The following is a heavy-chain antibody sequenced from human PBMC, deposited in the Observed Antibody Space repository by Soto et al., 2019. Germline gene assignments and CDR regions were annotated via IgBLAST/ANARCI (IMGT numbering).Heavy chain of an antibody. CDR2: ISAYNGNT. CDR3: ARNLRYDAFDI. D-gene: IGHD1-1*01. Sequence: WXSGKVCFKASCYTFTSYGISWVRQAPGQGLEWMGWISAYNGNTNYAQKLQGRVTMTTDTSTSTAYMELRSLRSDDTAVYYCARNLRYDAFDIWGQGTMVTVSS. CDR1: CYTFTSYG. V-gene: IGHV1-18*04. J-gene: IGHJ3*02.